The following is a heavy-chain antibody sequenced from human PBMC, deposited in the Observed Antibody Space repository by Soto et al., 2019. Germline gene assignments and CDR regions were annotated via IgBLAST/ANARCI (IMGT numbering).Heavy chain of an antibody. CDR1: GFTFSSYA. V-gene: IGHV3-30-3*01. D-gene: IGHD5-18*01. CDR2: ISYDGSNK. CDR3: ARDPATPRRGYSYGSVLGYFDY. J-gene: IGHJ4*02. Sequence: QVQLVESGGGVVQPGRSLRLSCAASGFTFSSYAMHWVRQAPGKGLEWVAVISYDGSNKYYADSVKGRFTISRDNSKNTLYMHMNSLRAEDTAVYYCARDPATPRRGYSYGSVLGYFDYWGQGTLVTVSS.